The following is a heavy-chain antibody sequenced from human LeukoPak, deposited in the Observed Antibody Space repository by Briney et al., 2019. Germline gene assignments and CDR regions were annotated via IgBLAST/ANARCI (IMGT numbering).Heavy chain of an antibody. V-gene: IGHV4-59*01. CDR2: IYYSGST. CDR3: ARSSSGVTILGVVIPHFDY. J-gene: IGHJ4*02. D-gene: IGHD3-3*01. CDR1: GGSISSYY. Sequence: SETLSLTCTVSGGSISSYYWSWIRQPPGKGLEWIGYIYYSGSTNYNPSLKSRVTISVDTSKNQFSLKLSSVTAADTAVYYCARSSSGVTILGVVIPHFDYWGQGTLVTVSS.